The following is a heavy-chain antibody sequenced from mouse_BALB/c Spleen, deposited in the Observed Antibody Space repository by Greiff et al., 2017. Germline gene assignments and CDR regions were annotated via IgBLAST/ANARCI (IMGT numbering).Heavy chain of an antibody. D-gene: IGHD2-1*01. CDR1: GFSLTGYG. J-gene: IGHJ4*01. V-gene: IGHV2-6-7*01. CDR2: IWGDGST. CDR3: ARNSIYYGNYEGYCAMDY. Sequence: VQLQESGPGLVAPSQSLSITCTVSGFSLTGYGVNWVRQPPGKGLEWLGMIWGDGSTDYNSALKSRLSISKDNSKSQVFLKMNSLQTDDTARYYCARNSIYYGNYEGYCAMDYWGQGTSVTVSS.